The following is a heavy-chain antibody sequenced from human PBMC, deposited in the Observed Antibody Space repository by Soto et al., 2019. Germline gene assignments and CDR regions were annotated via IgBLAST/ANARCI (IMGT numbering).Heavy chain of an antibody. D-gene: IGHD3-3*01. CDR1: GFTFSSYA. J-gene: IGHJ4*02. Sequence: LRLSCAASGFTFSSYAMSWVRQAPGKGLEWVSAISGSGGSTYYADSVRGRFTISRDKSKNTLYLQMNSLRAEDTAVYYCAKDKDARDFWSGYSQGYFDYWGQGTLVTVSS. CDR2: ISGSGGST. V-gene: IGHV3-23*01. CDR3: AKDKDARDFWSGYSQGYFDY.